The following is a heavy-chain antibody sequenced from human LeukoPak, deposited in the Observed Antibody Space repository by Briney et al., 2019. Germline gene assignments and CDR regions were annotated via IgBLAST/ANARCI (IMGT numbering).Heavy chain of an antibody. CDR1: GFTFSNCS. CDR3: ARVVRGYYPFSDY. D-gene: IGHD3-22*01. CDR2: ISSSSSYI. J-gene: IGHJ4*02. Sequence: PGGSLRLSCAASGFTFSNCSMNWVRQAPGKGLEWVSSISSSSSYIYYADSVKGRFAISRDNAKNSLYLQMNSLRAEDTAVYYCARVVRGYYPFSDYWGQGTLVTVSS. V-gene: IGHV3-21*01.